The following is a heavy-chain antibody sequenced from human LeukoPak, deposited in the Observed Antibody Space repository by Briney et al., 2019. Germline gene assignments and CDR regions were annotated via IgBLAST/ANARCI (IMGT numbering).Heavy chain of an antibody. Sequence: GRSLRLSCAASGFTFDDYAMHWVRQAPGKGLEWVSGISWNSGSIGYADSVKGRFTISRDNSKNTLYLQMNSLRAEDTAVYYCARAVPAAFVTFGAFDIWGHGTMVTVSS. V-gene: IGHV3-9*01. CDR3: ARAVPAAFVTFGAFDI. CDR1: GFTFDDYA. J-gene: IGHJ3*02. D-gene: IGHD2-2*01. CDR2: ISWNSGSI.